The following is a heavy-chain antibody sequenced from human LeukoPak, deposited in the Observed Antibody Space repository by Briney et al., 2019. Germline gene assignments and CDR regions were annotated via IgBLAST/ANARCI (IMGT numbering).Heavy chain of an antibody. CDR3: ARGVDTAMAVDY. D-gene: IGHD5-18*01. J-gene: IGHJ4*02. V-gene: IGHV1-69*04. CDR1: GGTFSSYA. CDR2: FIPILGIA. Sequence: SVKVSCKASGGTFSSYAISWVRQAPRQGLEWMGRFIPILGIANYAQKFQGRVTITADKSTSTAYMGLSSLRSEDTAVYYCARGVDTAMAVDYWGQGTLVTVSS.